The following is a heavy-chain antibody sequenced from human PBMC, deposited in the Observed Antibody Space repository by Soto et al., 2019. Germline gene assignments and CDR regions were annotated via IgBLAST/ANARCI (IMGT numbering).Heavy chain of an antibody. V-gene: IGHV5-51*01. Sequence: XXSLKISCKGSGYSFTSYWIGWVRQMPGKGLEWTGIXYPGDXDTRYRQSLQGXVTISADXXISTEYLKWSSLKDSDTDMYYCARHLGSTSPDVWGKGTTVTVYS. CDR3: ARHLGSTSPDV. D-gene: IGHD2-2*01. CDR2: XYPGDXDT. J-gene: IGHJ6*04. CDR1: GYSFTSYW.